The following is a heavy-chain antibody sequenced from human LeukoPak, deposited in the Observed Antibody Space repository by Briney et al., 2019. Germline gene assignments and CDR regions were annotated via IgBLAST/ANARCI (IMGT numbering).Heavy chain of an antibody. CDR2: INPNSGGT. CDR3: ARVGRAFTARSSFFDY. Sequence: ASVKVSCKASGYTFSGYYMHWVRQAPGQGLEWMGWINPNSGGTNYAQKFQGRVTMARDTSISTAYMELIRLRSADTAVYYCARVGRAFTARSSFFDYWGQGTLVTVSS. V-gene: IGHV1-2*02. J-gene: IGHJ4*02. CDR1: GYTFSGYY. D-gene: IGHD6-6*01.